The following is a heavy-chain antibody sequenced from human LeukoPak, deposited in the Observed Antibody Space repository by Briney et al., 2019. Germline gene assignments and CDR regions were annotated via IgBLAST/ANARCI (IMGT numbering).Heavy chain of an antibody. Sequence: GASVKVSCKASGGPFSSYAISWLRQAPGQGLEWMGGIIPIFGTANYAQKFQGRVTITADESTSTAYMELSSLRSEDTAVYYCARVWSGLDDYTNWFDPWGQGTLVTVSS. CDR2: IIPIFGTA. V-gene: IGHV1-69*13. CDR3: ARVWSGLDDYTNWFDP. J-gene: IGHJ5*02. CDR1: GGPFSSYA. D-gene: IGHD5-24*01.